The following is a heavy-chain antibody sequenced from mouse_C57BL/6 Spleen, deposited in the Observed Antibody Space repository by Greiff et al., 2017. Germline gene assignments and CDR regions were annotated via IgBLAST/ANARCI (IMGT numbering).Heavy chain of an antibody. CDR3: ARYYCGSSYPFAY. CDR2: IRNKANGYTT. J-gene: IGHJ3*01. CDR1: GFTFTDYY. D-gene: IGHD1-1*01. Sequence: DVKLVESGGGLVQPGGSLSLSCAASGFTFTDYYMSWVRQPPGKALEWLGFIRNKANGYTTEYSASVKGRFTISRDNSQSILYLQMNALRAEDSATDYCARYYCGSSYPFAYWGQGTLVTVSA. V-gene: IGHV7-3*01.